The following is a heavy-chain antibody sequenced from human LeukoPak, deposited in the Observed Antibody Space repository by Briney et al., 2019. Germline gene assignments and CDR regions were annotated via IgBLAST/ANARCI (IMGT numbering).Heavy chain of an antibody. CDR2: IHPSSGDT. CDR3: ARDHNWGPDY. J-gene: IGHJ4*02. D-gene: IGHD7-27*01. V-gene: IGHV1-2*02. CDR1: GYSFTDHF. Sequence: ASVKVSCKASGYSFTDHFLHWLRQAPGQGLERMGWIHPSSGDTNYAQRFQGRVSLTRDTSTSTAYMELSSLRYDDTAVYYCARDHNWGPDYWGQGTLVSVSS.